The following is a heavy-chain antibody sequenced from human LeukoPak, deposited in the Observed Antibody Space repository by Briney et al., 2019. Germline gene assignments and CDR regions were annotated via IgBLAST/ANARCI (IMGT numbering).Heavy chain of an antibody. CDR1: GFTFSSYS. J-gene: IGHJ5*02. D-gene: IGHD4-17*01. CDR3: ARDTVTAGYNWFDP. Sequence: GGSLRLSCAASGFTFSSYSMNWVRQAPGKGLEWVSSISSSSSYIYYADSVKGRFTISRDNAKNSLYLQMNSLRAEDTAVYYCARDTVTAGYNWFDPWGQGTLVTVSS. V-gene: IGHV3-21*01. CDR2: ISSSSSYI.